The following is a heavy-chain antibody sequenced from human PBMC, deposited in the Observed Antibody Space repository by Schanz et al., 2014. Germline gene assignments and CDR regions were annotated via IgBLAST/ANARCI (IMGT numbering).Heavy chain of an antibody. D-gene: IGHD6-13*01. CDR2: IIPNLGIA. J-gene: IGHJ4*02. Sequence: QVQLVQSGAEVKKPGSSVKVSFKASGGTFSTYTISWLRQAPGQGLEWMGRIIPNLGIANYAQKFQGRVTITTDKSTFTAYMDVSSLRSEDTAVYYCASSGAGYSSSWDFDYWGQGTLVTVSS. CDR1: GGTFSTYT. CDR3: ASSGAGYSSSWDFDY. V-gene: IGHV1-69*02.